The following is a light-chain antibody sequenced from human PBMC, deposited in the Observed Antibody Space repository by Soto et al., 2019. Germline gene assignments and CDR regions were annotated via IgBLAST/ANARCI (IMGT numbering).Light chain of an antibody. V-gene: IGKV3-11*01. Sequence: DIVLTKAPATLSLSPGERATLSCRASEMLYNFLACYQLRPGQVPRLLISDAFNRATGVPARFSGSGSGTDFTLTIDNLEPEDSALYFCPLRAKWPLPSGGGTKADIK. CDR3: PLRAKWPLP. CDR2: DAF. CDR1: EMLYNF. J-gene: IGKJ4*01.